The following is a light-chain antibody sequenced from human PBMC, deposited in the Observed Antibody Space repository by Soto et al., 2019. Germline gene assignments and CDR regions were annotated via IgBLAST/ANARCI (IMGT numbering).Light chain of an antibody. CDR3: LQHSSYPPYT. CDR2: AAS. J-gene: IGKJ2*01. Sequence: DIQMTQSPSSLSPSLGDRVTITCRASQSISNALCWYQQKPGEAPKRLIYAASSLQNGVPSRFSGSGSGTEFTITIISLQQEDFATYYCLQHSSYPPYTFGQGTKLEIK. CDR1: QSISNA. V-gene: IGKV1-17*01.